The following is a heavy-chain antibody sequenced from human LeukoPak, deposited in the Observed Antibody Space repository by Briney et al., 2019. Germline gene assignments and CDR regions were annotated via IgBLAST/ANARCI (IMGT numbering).Heavy chain of an antibody. V-gene: IGHV5-51*01. J-gene: IGHJ4*02. D-gene: IGHD7-27*01. CDR2: IHPNDAST. CDR1: GYSFASYS. CDR3: ARHNNWGFDY. Sequence: GESLKISCKASGYSFASYSIGWVRQTSGKGLEWMAIIHPNDASTIYSPSFQGQVTISADRSISTAYLQWNTLKASDTAIYYCARHNNWGFDYWDRGTLLTVSS.